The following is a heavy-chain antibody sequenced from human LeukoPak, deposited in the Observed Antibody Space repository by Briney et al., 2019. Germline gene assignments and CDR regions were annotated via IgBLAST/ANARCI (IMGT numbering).Heavy chain of an antibody. J-gene: IGHJ3*02. Sequence: SETLSLTCTVSGASINTYYWSWIRQPPGKGLEWIGYIYYSGTTSYNPSLKTRVTISVDTSKNQFSLKLRSVTAADTAVYYCARHVTISGPYDASDIWGQGTMVTVSP. V-gene: IGHV4-59*08. D-gene: IGHD5-24*01. CDR2: IYYSGTT. CDR1: GASINTYY. CDR3: ARHVTISGPYDASDI.